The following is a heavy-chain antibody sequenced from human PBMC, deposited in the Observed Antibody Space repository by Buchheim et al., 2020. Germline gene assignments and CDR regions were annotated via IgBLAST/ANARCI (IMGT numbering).Heavy chain of an antibody. V-gene: IGHV4-4*02. CDR3: AKNSGSSNFDY. CDR1: GDSFSRTNW. CDR2: ISHSVST. D-gene: IGHD1-26*01. J-gene: IGHJ4*02. Sequence: QVQLQESGPGLVKPSGTLSLTCAVSGDSFSRTNWWTWVRQPPGKGLEWIGEISHSVSTNYNPSLKSRVTISVEKSKNQFSLKLSSVTAADTAVYYCAKNSGSSNFDYWGQGTL.